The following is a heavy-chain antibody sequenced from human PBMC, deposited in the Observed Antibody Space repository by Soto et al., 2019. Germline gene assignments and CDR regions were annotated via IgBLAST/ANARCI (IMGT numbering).Heavy chain of an antibody. D-gene: IGHD1-26*01. CDR3: AKDISLVGGEIMMEVSSHGMDV. J-gene: IGHJ6*02. CDR1: GFSFTSFG. Sequence: QVQLVESGGGVVQPGRSLRLSCTASGFSFTSFGMHWVRQAPGKGLEWVAVISYDGTDKNYADSVKGRLTISRDNSKNTLDLQMTSLRDEDTAVYYCAKDISLVGGEIMMEVSSHGMDVWGQGTTVTVSS. V-gene: IGHV3-30*18. CDR2: ISYDGTDK.